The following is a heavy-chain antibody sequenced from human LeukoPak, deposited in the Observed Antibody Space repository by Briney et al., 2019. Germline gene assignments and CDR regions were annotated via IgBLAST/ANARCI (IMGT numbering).Heavy chain of an antibody. D-gene: IGHD1-14*01. J-gene: IGHJ4*02. Sequence: ASVKVSCKASGYTFTPYFIHWMRQAPGQGLEWMGIINPTGGSTTYAQKFQGRVTVTRDMSTSPVYMELSSLTSTDTAVYYGARDRVIVGGTATYNFDHWGQGTLVTVSS. CDR2: INPTGGST. V-gene: IGHV1-46*01. CDR1: GYTFTPYF. CDR3: ARDRVIVGGTATYNFDH.